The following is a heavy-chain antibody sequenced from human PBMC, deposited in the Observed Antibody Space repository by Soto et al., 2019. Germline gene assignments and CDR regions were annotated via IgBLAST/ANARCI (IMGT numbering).Heavy chain of an antibody. D-gene: IGHD3-10*01. CDR2: ISAYNGNT. V-gene: IGHV1-18*01. J-gene: IGHJ5*02. Sequence: APGQGLEWMGWISAYNGNTNYAQKLQGRVTMTTDTSTSTAYMELRSLRSDDSVVYYCAIADSVRWFAPWVKGSLVTGSS. CDR3: AIADSVRWFAP.